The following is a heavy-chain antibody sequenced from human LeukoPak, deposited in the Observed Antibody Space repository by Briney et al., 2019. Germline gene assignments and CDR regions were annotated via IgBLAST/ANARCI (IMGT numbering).Heavy chain of an antibody. V-gene: IGHV3-48*03. D-gene: IGHD1-1*01. CDR1: GLRFSDYE. CDR3: ASRANPGY. Sequence: SLRLSCAASGLRFSDYEMNWVRQAPWKGLEWVSYISSSGISIYYADSVKGRFTLARDDAKNSLYLQMNSLRAEDTAVYYCASRANPGYWGQGTLVTVSS. CDR2: ISSSGISI. J-gene: IGHJ4*02.